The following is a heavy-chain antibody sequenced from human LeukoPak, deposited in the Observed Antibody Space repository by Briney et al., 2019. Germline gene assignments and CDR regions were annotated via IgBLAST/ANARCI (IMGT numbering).Heavy chain of an antibody. Sequence: GGSLRLSCAASGFSFMNAWMIWVRQAPGKGLEWVGRIKSNADGGTSDYAAPARGRFTISRDDSKNTLYLQMNSLKTEDTAVYYCTTFYHEYSPYWGRGTLVTVSS. V-gene: IGHV3-15*01. CDR1: GFSFMNAW. CDR3: TTFYHEYSPY. CDR2: IKSNADGGTS. D-gene: IGHD2/OR15-2a*01. J-gene: IGHJ4*02.